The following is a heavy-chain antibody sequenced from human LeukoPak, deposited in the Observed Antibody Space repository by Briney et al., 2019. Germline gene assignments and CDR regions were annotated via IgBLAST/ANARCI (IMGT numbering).Heavy chain of an antibody. CDR3: ARGVPPLLYSSSWYAAHGIELVNWFDP. V-gene: IGHV4-39*07. Sequence: PSETLSLTCTVSGGSISSSSYDWGWIRQPPGKGLEWIGSIYYSGSTNYNPSLKSRVTISVDTSKNQFSLKLSSVTAADTAVYYCARGVPPLLYSSSWYAAHGIELVNWFDPWGQGTLVTVSS. D-gene: IGHD6-13*01. J-gene: IGHJ5*02. CDR1: GGSISSSSYD. CDR2: IYYSGST.